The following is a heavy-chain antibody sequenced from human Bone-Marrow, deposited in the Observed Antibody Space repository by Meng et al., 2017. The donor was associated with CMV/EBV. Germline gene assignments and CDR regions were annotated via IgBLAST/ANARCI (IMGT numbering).Heavy chain of an antibody. J-gene: IGHJ4*02. CDR3: ARHPISSSWRKPFDY. V-gene: IGHV4-34*01. CDR2: INHSGST. D-gene: IGHD6-13*01. Sequence: VYGGAFTGYYWSCIRHPPGKGLEWIGEINHSGSTNSNPSLKSRVTISVDTSKNQFSLKLSSVTAADTAVYYCARHPISSSWRKPFDYWGQGTLVTVSS. CDR1: GGAFTGYY.